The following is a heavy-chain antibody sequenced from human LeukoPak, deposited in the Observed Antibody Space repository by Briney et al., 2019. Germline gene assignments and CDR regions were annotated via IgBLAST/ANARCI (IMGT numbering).Heavy chain of an antibody. J-gene: IGHJ4*02. CDR2: ISGSGGST. D-gene: IGHD6-13*01. CDR3: AREGAAAAPY. Sequence: GGSLRLSCAASGFTFSSYAMSWVRQAPGKGLEWVSAISGSGGSTYYADSVKGRFTISRDNARNSLYLQMNSLRAEDTAMYYCAREGAAAAPYWGQGTLVTVSS. V-gene: IGHV3-23*01. CDR1: GFTFSSYA.